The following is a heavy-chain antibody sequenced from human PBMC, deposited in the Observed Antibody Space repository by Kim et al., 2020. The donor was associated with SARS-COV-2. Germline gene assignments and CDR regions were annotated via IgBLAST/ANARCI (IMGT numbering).Heavy chain of an antibody. CDR2: IFYSRST. CDR3: ARLPDYFGSGAFDY. J-gene: IGHJ4*02. V-gene: IGHV4-39*01. Sequence: SETLSLTCTVSGGSFSTSSYYWGWIRQSPGKGLEWIGSIFYSRSTYYNPSLKSRVTISVDTSKNQFSLKLTSVTAADTAVYYCARLPDYFGSGAFDYRGQGTLVTVSS. D-gene: IGHD3-10*01. CDR1: GGSFSTSSYY.